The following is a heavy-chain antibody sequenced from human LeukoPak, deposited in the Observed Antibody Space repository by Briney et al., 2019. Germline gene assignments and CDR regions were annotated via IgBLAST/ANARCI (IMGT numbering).Heavy chain of an antibody. CDR2: IWYDGSNK. CDR3: VRERWDSSRWLLFDY. CDR1: GFTFIGYG. V-gene: IGHV3-33*01. Sequence: PGGSLRLSCAASGFTFIGYGMHWVRQAPGRGLEWVAVIWYDGSNKYYADSVKGRFTISRDNPKSTVDLQMNSLRAEDTGIYYCVRERWDSSRWLLFDYWGQGTPVTVSS. D-gene: IGHD6-13*01. J-gene: IGHJ4*02.